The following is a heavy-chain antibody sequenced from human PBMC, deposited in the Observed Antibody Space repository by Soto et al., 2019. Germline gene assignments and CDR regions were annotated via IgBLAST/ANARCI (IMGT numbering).Heavy chain of an antibody. J-gene: IGHJ4*02. CDR2: IYWDDDK. D-gene: IGHD3-9*01. CDR1: GFSLSTSGVG. Sequence: QITLKESGPTLVKPTQTLTLSCTFSGFSLSTSGVGVAWIRQPPGKALEWLALIYWDDDKRYSPSLKSRLTITNDTSKNQVLLTMTNMDPGDTATYYCAHSRKSYYDILTGYNYWGQGTLVTVSS. V-gene: IGHV2-5*02. CDR3: AHSRKSYYDILTGYNY.